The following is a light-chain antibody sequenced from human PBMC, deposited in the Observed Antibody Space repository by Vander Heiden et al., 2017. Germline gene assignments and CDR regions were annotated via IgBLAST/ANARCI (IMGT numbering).Light chain of an antibody. V-gene: IGKV1-39*01. CDR1: QSISTY. CDR3: QQSHSTPQR. J-gene: IGKJ1*01. CDR2: AAS. Sequence: DIQVTPSPSSLSASVGDRVTITCRASQSISTYLNWYQQKPGKAPKLLICAASSLQSGVPSRFSGSGSGIDFTLTISSLQPEDVATYYCQQSHSTPQRFGRGTRVEIK.